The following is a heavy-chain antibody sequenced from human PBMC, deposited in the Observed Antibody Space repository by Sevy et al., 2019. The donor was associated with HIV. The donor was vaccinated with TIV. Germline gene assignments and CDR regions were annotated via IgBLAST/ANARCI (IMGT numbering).Heavy chain of an antibody. V-gene: IGHV3-15*01. CDR2: IKSKTDGGTG. CDR1: GFTFTNTW. Sequence: GGSLRLSCAASGFTFTNTWMSWVRQAPGKGLEWVGRIKSKTDGGTGDYAAPVKGRFSISRDDSKNTLYLQMNSLKTEDTAVYYCTTGDPYNRYAYMRPYFFDYWGQGTLVTVSS. J-gene: IGHJ4*02. CDR3: TTGDPYNRYAYMRPYFFDY. D-gene: IGHD3-16*01.